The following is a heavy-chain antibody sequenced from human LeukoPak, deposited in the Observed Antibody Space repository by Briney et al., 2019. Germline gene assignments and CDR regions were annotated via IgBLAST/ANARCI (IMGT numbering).Heavy chain of an antibody. D-gene: IGHD3-10*01. Sequence: ASVKVSCKASGYTFTSYYMHWVRQAPGQGLEWMGWINPNSGGTKYAQKFQGRVTMTRDMSISTAYMELSRLRSDDTAVYCCARERGSTSGSYYTFDPWGQGTLVTVSS. CDR3: ARERGSTSGSYYTFDP. CDR2: INPNSGGT. CDR1: GYTFTSYY. V-gene: IGHV1-2*02. J-gene: IGHJ5*02.